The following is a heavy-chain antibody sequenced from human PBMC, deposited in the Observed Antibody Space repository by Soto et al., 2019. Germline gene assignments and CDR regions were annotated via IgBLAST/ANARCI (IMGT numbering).Heavy chain of an antibody. D-gene: IGHD6-13*01. V-gene: IGHV2-5*02. CDR3: AHFSIAAGVPNFQH. Sequence: QITLKESGPTLVKPTQTLTLTCTFSGFSLSTSGVGVGWIRQPPGEALEWLTLIYWDDDKRYSPSLKSRLTITKDTSKNQVVLTMTNMDPVDTATYYGAHFSIAAGVPNFQHWGQGTLVTVSS. CDR2: IYWDDDK. CDR1: GFSLSTSGVG. J-gene: IGHJ1*01.